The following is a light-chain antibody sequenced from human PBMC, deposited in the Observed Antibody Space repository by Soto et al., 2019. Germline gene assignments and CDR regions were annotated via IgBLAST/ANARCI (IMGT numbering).Light chain of an antibody. Sequence: EIVMTQSPATLSVSPGERATLSCRASQRVSNNLAWYQQRPGRSPRLLIYATSTRATGIPARFSGSGSGTDFTLTIDSLEPEDFAVYYCQQRQHWPPITFGQGTRLEIK. V-gene: IGKV3-15*01. CDR1: QRVSNN. CDR2: ATS. J-gene: IGKJ5*01. CDR3: QQRQHWPPIT.